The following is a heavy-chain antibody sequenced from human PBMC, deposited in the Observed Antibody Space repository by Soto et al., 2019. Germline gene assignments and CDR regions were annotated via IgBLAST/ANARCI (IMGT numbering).Heavy chain of an antibody. CDR3: GKARVGSRNWYFDL. J-gene: IGHJ2*01. V-gene: IGHV3-23*01. CDR1: GFTFSSYA. D-gene: IGHD6-13*01. Sequence: EVQLLESGGGLVQPGGSLRLSCAASGFTFSSYAMSWVRQAPGKGLEWVSAISGSGGNTYYADSVKGRFTISRDNSKNTLYLKMNSRRAEDTAVYYCGKARVGSRNWYFDLWGRGTLFTVPS. CDR2: ISGSGGNT.